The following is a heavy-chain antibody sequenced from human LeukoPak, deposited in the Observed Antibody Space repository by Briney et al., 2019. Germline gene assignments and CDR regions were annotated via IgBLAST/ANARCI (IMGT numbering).Heavy chain of an antibody. CDR3: ARDHTITMIVNYYGMDV. Sequence: GGSLRLSCAASGFTFSSYWMSWVRQAPGKGLEWVANIKQDGSEKYYVDSVKGRFTISRDNAKNSLYLQMNSLRAEDTAVYYCARDHTITMIVNYYGMDVWGQRTTVT. CDR2: IKQDGSEK. D-gene: IGHD3-22*01. CDR1: GFTFSSYW. J-gene: IGHJ6*02. V-gene: IGHV3-7*01.